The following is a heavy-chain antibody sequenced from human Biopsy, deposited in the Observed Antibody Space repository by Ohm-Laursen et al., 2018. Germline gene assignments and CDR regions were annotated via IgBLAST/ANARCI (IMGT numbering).Heavy chain of an antibody. CDR1: GFAFHLYE. D-gene: IGHD1/OR15-1a*01. CDR3: ARGRTGG. J-gene: IGHJ4*02. V-gene: IGHV3-48*03. Sequence: SLRLSCPASGFAFHLYEMNWVRPAPGKGLEWVSFISSGSSPIYYADSVKGRFTISRDDAKNSLYLQMNSLRAEDTAVYYCARGRTGGWGQGTLVTVSS. CDR2: ISSGSSPI.